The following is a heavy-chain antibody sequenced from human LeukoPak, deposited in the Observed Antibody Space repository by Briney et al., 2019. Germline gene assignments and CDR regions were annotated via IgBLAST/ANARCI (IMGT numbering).Heavy chain of an antibody. J-gene: IGHJ4*02. CDR1: GGSVSSGSYY. CDR2: IYYSGST. V-gene: IGHV4-61*01. Sequence: SETLSLTCTVSGGSVSSGSYYWSWIRQPPGKGLEWIGYIYYSGSTNYNPSLKSRVTISVDTSKNQFSLKLSSVTAADTAVYYCARVWGRWFGELLGFDYWGQGTLVTVSS. CDR3: ARVWGRWFGELLGFDY. D-gene: IGHD3-10*01.